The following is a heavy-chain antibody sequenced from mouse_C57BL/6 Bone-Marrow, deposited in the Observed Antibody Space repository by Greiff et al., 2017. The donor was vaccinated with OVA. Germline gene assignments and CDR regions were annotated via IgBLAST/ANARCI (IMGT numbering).Heavy chain of an antibody. Sequence: VQLQQSGPELVKPGASVKISCKASGYAFSSSWMNWVKQRPGKGLEWIGRIYPGDGDTNYNGKFKGKATLTEDKSSSTAYMHLSSLTSEDSAVYFCARSNLAWFAYWGQGTLVTVSA. D-gene: IGHD4-1*02. CDR3: ARSNLAWFAY. V-gene: IGHV1-82*01. CDR2: IYPGDGDT. J-gene: IGHJ3*01. CDR1: GYAFSSSW.